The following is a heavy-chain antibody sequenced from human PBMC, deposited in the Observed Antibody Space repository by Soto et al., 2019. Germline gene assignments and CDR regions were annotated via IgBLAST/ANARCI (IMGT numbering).Heavy chain of an antibody. V-gene: IGHV5-10-1*01. Sequence: PGESLKIYCNGSGYSLAGYWITWVRQKPGKGLEWMGRIDPSDSQTYYSPSFRGHVTISATKSITTVLLQWSSLRASDTAMYYCARDPYYDSSGHKGGFDYWGQGTLVTVSS. D-gene: IGHD3-22*01. J-gene: IGHJ4*02. CDR3: ARDPYYDSSGHKGGFDY. CDR2: IDPSDSQT. CDR1: GYSLAGYW.